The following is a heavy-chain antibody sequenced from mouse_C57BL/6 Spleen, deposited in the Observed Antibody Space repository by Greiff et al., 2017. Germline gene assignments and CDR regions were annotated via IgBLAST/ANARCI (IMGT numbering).Heavy chain of an antibody. D-gene: IGHD2-4*01. V-gene: IGHV5-16*01. J-gene: IGHJ3*01. CDR2: INYDGSST. CDR1: GFTFSDYY. CDR3: ARDDYDGFAY. Sequence: DVMLVESEGGLVQPGSSMKLSCTASGFTFSDYYMAWVRQVPEKGLEWVANINYDGSSTYYLDSLKSRFIISRDNAKNMLYLQMSSLKSEDTATYYCARDDYDGFAYWGQGTLVTVSA.